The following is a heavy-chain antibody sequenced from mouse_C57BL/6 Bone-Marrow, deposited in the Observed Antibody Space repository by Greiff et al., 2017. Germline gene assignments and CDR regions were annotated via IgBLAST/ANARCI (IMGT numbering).Heavy chain of an antibody. Sequence: VQVVESGAELARPGASVKLSCKASGYTFTSYGISWVKQRTGQGLEWIGEIYPRSGNTYYNEKFKGKATLTADKSSSTAYMELRSLTSEDSAVYFCAREIPFITTVVDYWGQGTTLTVSS. CDR1: GYTFTSYG. CDR2: IYPRSGNT. CDR3: AREIPFITTVVDY. D-gene: IGHD1-1*01. J-gene: IGHJ2*01. V-gene: IGHV1-81*01.